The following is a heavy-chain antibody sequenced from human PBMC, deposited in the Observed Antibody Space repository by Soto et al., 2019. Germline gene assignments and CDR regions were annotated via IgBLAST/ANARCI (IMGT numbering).Heavy chain of an antibody. J-gene: IGHJ4*02. CDR3: AAHDSGGYYAEY. CDR1: GDSVTISDYY. CDR2: IHYSGST. V-gene: IGHV4-39*01. D-gene: IGHD3-22*01. Sequence: QLQLQESGPGLVKPSETLSLTCTVSGDSVTISDYYWGWIRQPPGKGLEWIGSIHYSGSTYYNQSLTSRVTISGDTSKKQFSLKLTSVTAADAAVYYCAAHDSGGYYAEYWGQGTLVTVSA.